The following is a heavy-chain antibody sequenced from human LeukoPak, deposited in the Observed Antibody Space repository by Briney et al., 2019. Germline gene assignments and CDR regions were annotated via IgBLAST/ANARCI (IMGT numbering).Heavy chain of an antibody. CDR1: GYTFTSYY. J-gene: IGHJ4*02. D-gene: IGHD3-22*01. CDR2: IIPIFGTA. CDR3: ARDRGRAKWFNFDY. V-gene: IGHV1-69*05. Sequence: SVKVSCKASGYTFTSYYMHWVRQAPGQGLEWMGGIIPIFGTANYAQKFQGRVTITTDESTSTAYMELSSLRSEDTAVYYCARDRGRAKWFNFDYWGQGTLVTVSS.